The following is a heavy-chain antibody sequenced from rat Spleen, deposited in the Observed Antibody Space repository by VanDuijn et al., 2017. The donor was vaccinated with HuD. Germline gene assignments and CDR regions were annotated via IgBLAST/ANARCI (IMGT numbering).Heavy chain of an antibody. J-gene: IGHJ3*01. V-gene: IGHV5-27*01. D-gene: IGHD1-4*01. CDR1: GFTFSNYY. Sequence: EVQLVESGGGLVQPGRSLKLSCAASGFTFSNYYMAWVRQAPTKGLEWVASINTNGDRTYYPDSVKGRFTISRDNARSTLYLQMDSLRSEDTATYYCATAGARVSRFAYWGQGTLVTVSS. CDR3: ATAGARVSRFAY. CDR2: INTNGDRT.